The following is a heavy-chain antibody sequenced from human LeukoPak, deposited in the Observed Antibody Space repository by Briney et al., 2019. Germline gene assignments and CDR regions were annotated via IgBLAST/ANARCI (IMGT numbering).Heavy chain of an antibody. V-gene: IGHV1-2*06. CDR1: GYTFTGYY. Sequence: ASVKVSCKASGYTFTGYYMHWVRQAPGQGLEWMGRINPNSGGTNYAQKFQGRVTMTRDTSISTAYMELSRLRSDDTAVYYCVSSVGASTGVHFDYWGQGTLVTVSS. CDR2: INPNSGGT. CDR3: VSSVGASTGVHFDY. D-gene: IGHD1-26*01. J-gene: IGHJ4*02.